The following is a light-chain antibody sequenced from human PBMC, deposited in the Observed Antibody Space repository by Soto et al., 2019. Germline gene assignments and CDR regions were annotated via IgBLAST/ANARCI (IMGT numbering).Light chain of an antibody. CDR2: GXX. CDR1: QSVTSNY. J-gene: IGKJ1*01. V-gene: IGKV3-20*01. CDR3: QLYGTSPKT. Sequence: EIVLTQSPGTLSLSPGERATLSCRASQSVTSNYLAWYQQKPGQAPRLLXHGXXTRATGTADRFSGSGSGTDFTLTISRLEPEDFAVYYCQLYGTSPKTFGQGTKVEIK.